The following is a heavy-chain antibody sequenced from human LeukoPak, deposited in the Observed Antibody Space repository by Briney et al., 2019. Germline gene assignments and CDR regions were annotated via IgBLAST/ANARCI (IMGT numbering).Heavy chain of an antibody. V-gene: IGHV3-21*01. CDR2: ISSSSSYI. Sequence: PGGSLRLSCAASGFTFSSYSMNWVRQAPGKGLEWVSSISSSSSYIYYVDSVKGRFTISRDNAKNSLYLQVNSLRAEDTAVYYCAELGITMIGGVWGKGTTVTISS. CDR1: GFTFSSYS. J-gene: IGHJ6*04. D-gene: IGHD3-10*02. CDR3: AELGITMIGGV.